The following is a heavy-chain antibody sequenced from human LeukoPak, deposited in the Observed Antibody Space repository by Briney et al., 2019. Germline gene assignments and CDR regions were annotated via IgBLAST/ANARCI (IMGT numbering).Heavy chain of an antibody. J-gene: IGHJ2*01. CDR2: INHSGST. Sequence: SETLSLTCAVYGGSFSGYYWSWIRQPPRKGLEWIGEINHSGSTNYNPSLKSRVTISVDTSKNQFSLKLSSVTAADTAVYYCARGPSRYCSSTSCRMGYFDLWGRGTLVTVSS. V-gene: IGHV4-34*01. CDR3: ARGPSRYCSSTSCRMGYFDL. CDR1: GGSFSGYY. D-gene: IGHD2-2*01.